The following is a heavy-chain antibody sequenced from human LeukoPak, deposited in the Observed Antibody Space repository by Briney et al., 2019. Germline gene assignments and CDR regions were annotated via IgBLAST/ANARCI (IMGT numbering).Heavy chain of an antibody. V-gene: IGHV6-1*01. Sequence: SQTLSLTCAISGDSVSSNSAAWNWIRQSPSRGLEWLGRTYYRSKWFNNYAISMRSRITINPDTSKNQSSLQLKSVTPEDTAVYYCARERSSGPFFDYWGQGMLVTVSS. CDR2: TYYRSKWFN. D-gene: IGHD3-22*01. CDR1: GDSVSSNSAA. J-gene: IGHJ4*02. CDR3: ARERSSGPFFDY.